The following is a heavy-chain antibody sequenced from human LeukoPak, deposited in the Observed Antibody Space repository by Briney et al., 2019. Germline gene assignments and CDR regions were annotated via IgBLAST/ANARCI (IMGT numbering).Heavy chain of an antibody. CDR1: GGSLSRDY. D-gene: IGHD6-19*01. CDR3: ATIAVAGHFDY. CDR2: IYYSGTT. J-gene: IGHJ4*02. Sequence: SETLSLTCTVSGGSLSRDYWSWIRQPPGKGLEWIGYIYYSGTTNYNPSLKSRVSMSVDTSKNQFSLKLSSVTAADTAVYYCATIAVAGHFDYWGQGTLVTVSS. V-gene: IGHV4-59*01.